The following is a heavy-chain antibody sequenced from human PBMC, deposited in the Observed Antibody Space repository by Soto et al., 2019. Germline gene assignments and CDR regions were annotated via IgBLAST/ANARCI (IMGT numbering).Heavy chain of an antibody. CDR2: IYDSGSS. CDR3: AREKGYISGPKNFDS. CDR1: GGSVSSGDYF. J-gene: IGHJ4*02. D-gene: IGHD5-12*01. Sequence: PXETLSLTRTVSGGSVSSGDYFWSWIRQPPGKGLEWIGYIYDSGSSYYNPSLKSRVTMSVDTSKNQFSLKLRSVTAADTAMYYCAREKGYISGPKNFDSWGQGTLATVSS. V-gene: IGHV4-30-4*01.